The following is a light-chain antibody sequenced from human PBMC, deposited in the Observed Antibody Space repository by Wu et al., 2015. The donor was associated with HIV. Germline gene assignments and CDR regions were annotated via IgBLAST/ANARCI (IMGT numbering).Light chain of an antibody. CDR1: QSVSSF. V-gene: IGKV3-20*01. J-gene: IGKJ5*01. CDR2: AAS. Sequence: EIVLTQSPGTLSLSPGERATLSCRASQSVSSFLAWYQQKPGQAPRLLIYAASNRATGIPDRISGSGSGTLFTLTISRLEPEDSAVYFXQQYVSSPTFGQGTRLEIK. CDR3: QQYVSSPT.